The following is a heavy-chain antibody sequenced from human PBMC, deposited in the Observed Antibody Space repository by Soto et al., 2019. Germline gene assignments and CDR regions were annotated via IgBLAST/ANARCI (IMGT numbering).Heavy chain of an antibody. CDR2: IYYSGGA. Sequence: QVQLQESGPGLVKPSETLSLTCSVSDGSISSPNYYWNWIRQPPGKGLEWIGYIYYSGGASSNPSLESRVTISIDRSKKQLSLKMKSVTAADTAVYYCAREEIQGALDLWGQGTLVTVS. J-gene: IGHJ3*01. CDR1: DGSISSPNYY. CDR3: AREEIQGALDL. V-gene: IGHV4-30-4*01. D-gene: IGHD5-18*01.